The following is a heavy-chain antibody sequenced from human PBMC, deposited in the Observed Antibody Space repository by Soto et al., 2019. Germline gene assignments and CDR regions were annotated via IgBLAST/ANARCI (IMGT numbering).Heavy chain of an antibody. CDR2: VYYSGSS. Sequence: KTSETLSLTCTVSGDSISGGASFWSWIRQPPGKGLEWIANVYYSGSSYYNPSLKSRLTISVDTTKNQFSLQLKSMTAADTAVYYCAKLSCTSSTCYFPGWFDPWGQRTLVTVSS. CDR3: AKLSCTSSTCYFPGWFDP. J-gene: IGHJ5*02. D-gene: IGHD2-2*01. CDR1: GDSISGGASF. V-gene: IGHV4-31*03.